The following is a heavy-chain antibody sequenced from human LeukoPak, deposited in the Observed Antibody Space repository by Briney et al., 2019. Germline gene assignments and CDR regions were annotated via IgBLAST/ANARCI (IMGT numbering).Heavy chain of an antibody. J-gene: IGHJ4*02. Sequence: PGGSLRLSCAASGFTFSSYAMSWVRQAPGKGLESGSAISGSGGSTYYADSVKGRFTISRDNSKNTLYLQMNSLRAEDTAVYYCAKDPVTMIVVVIPYYFDYWGQGTLVTVSS. D-gene: IGHD3-22*01. CDR3: AKDPVTMIVVVIPYYFDY. CDR2: ISGSGGST. V-gene: IGHV3-23*01. CDR1: GFTFSSYA.